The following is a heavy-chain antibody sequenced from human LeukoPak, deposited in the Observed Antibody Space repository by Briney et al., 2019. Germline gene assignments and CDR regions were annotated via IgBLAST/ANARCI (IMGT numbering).Heavy chain of an antibody. V-gene: IGHV3-74*01. CDR2: INTDGSST. J-gene: IGHJ4*02. D-gene: IGHD1-26*01. CDR3: AREWELHPMTFDY. Sequence: GGSLRLSCAASGFTFSTYSMNWVRQAPGKGLVWVSRINTDGSSTSYADSVKGRFTISRDNAKNTLYLQMNSLRAEDTAVYYCAREWELHPMTFDYWGQGTLVTVSS. CDR1: GFTFSTYS.